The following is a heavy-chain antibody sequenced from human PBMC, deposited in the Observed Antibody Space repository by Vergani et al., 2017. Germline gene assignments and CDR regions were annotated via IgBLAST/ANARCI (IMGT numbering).Heavy chain of an antibody. CDR2: LSTTGCA. D-gene: IGHD6-13*01. J-gene: IGHJ5*02. Sequence: QVQLQESGPGLVKPSQTLSLTCTVSGGSISSGDYYWSWIRQPPGKGLEWIGSLSTTGCATHASHNPSLKSRVSISVDTSKSQFSLRLTSVTAADSAIYYCAGDTHSWQRADRWGQGLLVSVSS. CDR1: GGSISSGDYY. CDR3: AGDTHSWQRADR. V-gene: IGHV4-30-4*08.